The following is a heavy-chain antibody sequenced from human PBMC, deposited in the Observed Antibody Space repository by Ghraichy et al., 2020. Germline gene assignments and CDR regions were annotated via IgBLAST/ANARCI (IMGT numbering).Heavy chain of an antibody. D-gene: IGHD3-22*01. CDR2: IYYSGST. Sequence: SETLSLTCTVSGGSISSYYWSWIRQPPGKGLEWIGYIYYSGSTNYNPSLKSRVTISVDTSKNQFSLKLSSVTAADTAVYYCARKRGAMMGPVYYFDYWGQGTLVTVSS. CDR1: GGSISSYY. V-gene: IGHV4-59*01. J-gene: IGHJ4*02. CDR3: ARKRGAMMGPVYYFDY.